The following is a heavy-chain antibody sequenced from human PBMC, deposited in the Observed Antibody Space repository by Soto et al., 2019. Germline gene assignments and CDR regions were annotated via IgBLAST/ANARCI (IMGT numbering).Heavy chain of an antibody. J-gene: IGHJ6*03. CDR3: AKDPYCSSTSCYDGGLYYYYYMDV. Sequence: GGSLRLSCAASGFTFSSYGMHWVRQAPGKGLEWVAVISYDGSNKYYADSVKGRFTISRDNSKNTLYLQMNSLRAEDTAVYYCAKDPYCSSTSCYDGGLYYYYYMDVWGKGTTVTVSS. CDR2: ISYDGSNK. CDR1: GFTFSSYG. D-gene: IGHD2-2*01. V-gene: IGHV3-30*18.